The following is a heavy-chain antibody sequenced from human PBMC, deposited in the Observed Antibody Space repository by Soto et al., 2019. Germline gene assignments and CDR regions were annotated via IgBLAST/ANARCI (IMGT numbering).Heavy chain of an antibody. V-gene: IGHV3-23*01. CDR1: GFTFSSDT. D-gene: IGHD5-12*01. Sequence: GGSLRLSCAVSGFTFSSDTMAWVRQAPGKALEWVSSSSGSGGSPNYADAVQGRFTISRDNPKHTLYLQMTSLRAEDTAVYYCATIEGYSGYDYRIQLWFHVRDKPDYWGQRTLVTAPQ. CDR3: ATIEGYSGYDYRIQLWFHVRDKPDY. J-gene: IGHJ4*02. CDR2: SSGSGGSP.